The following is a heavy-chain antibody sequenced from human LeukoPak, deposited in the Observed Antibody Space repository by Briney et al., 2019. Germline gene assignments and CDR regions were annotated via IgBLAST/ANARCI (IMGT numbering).Heavy chain of an antibody. CDR3: ATVAYDYVWGSYQGDQ. CDR1: GYTFTGYY. Sequence: ASVKVSCKASGYTFTGYYMHWVRQAPGQGLEWMGRINPNSGGTNYAQKFQGRVTMTRDTSISTAYMELSRLRSDDTAVYYCATVAYDYVWGSYQGDQCGQATLVIVSS. CDR2: INPNSGGT. V-gene: IGHV1-2*06. J-gene: IGHJ5*02. D-gene: IGHD3-16*02.